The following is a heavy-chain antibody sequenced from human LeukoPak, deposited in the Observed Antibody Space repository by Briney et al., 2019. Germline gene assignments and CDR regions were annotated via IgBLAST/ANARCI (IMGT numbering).Heavy chain of an antibody. CDR3: ARGPREQYQWFDY. D-gene: IGHD2-2*01. Sequence: ASVKVSCKASGYTFTSYYMDWVRQAPAQGLEWMGIINPSGGSTSYAQKFQGRVTMTRDMSTSTVYMELSSLRSEDTAVYYCARGPREQYQWFDYWGQGTLVTVSS. V-gene: IGHV1-46*01. CDR1: GYTFTSYY. CDR2: INPSGGST. J-gene: IGHJ4*02.